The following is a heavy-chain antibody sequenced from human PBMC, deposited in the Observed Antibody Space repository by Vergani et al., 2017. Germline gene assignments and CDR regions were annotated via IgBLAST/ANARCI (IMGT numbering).Heavy chain of an antibody. CDR2: IYHSGST. CDR3: ARRGYCSSTSCPPDY. Sequence: QLQLQESGPGLVKPSATLSLTCSVSGTSIRSSNYYWGWIRQPPGKGLEWIGSIYHSGSTYYNPSLKSRVTISVDTSKNQFSLKLSSVTAADTAVYYCARRGYCSSTSCPPDYWGQGTLVTVSS. V-gene: IGHV4-39*07. CDR1: GTSIRSSNYY. D-gene: IGHD2-2*01. J-gene: IGHJ4*02.